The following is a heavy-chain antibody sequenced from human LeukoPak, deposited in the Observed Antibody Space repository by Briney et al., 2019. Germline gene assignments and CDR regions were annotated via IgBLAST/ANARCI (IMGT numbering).Heavy chain of an antibody. CDR3: VKSGSYLLFFDY. V-gene: IGHV3-30*02. CDR2: IRYDGSNK. J-gene: IGHJ4*02. Sequence: PGGSLRLSCAASGFTFSSYGMHWVRQAPGKGLEWVAFIRYDGSNKYYADSVKGRFTISRDNSKNTLYLQMNSLRAEDTAVYYCVKSGSYLLFFDYWGQGTLVTVSS. CDR1: GFTFSSYG. D-gene: IGHD1-26*01.